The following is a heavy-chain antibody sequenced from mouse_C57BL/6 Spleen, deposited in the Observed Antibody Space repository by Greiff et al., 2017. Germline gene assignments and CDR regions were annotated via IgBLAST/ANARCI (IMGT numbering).Heavy chain of an antibody. J-gene: IGHJ4*01. CDR1: GFTFSSYA. V-gene: IGHV5-4*01. Sequence: EVQLVESGGGLVQPGGSLKLSCAASGFTFSSYAMPWVRQTPEKRLEWVATISDGGSYTYYPDNVKGRFTISRDNANNDLYLQMSHLKSEDTAMYYCAGDRSEPYAMDYWGQGTSVTVSS. CDR3: AGDRSEPYAMDY. CDR2: ISDGGSYT.